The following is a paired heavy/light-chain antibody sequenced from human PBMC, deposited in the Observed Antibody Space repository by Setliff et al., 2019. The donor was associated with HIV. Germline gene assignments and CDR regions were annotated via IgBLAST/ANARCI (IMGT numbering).Light chain of an antibody. CDR1: QTIHSN. J-gene: IGKJ4*01. CDR3: QQFRAWPYT. CDR2: DSS. V-gene: IGKV3-15*01. Sequence: EILMTQSPATLSASPGSSASLSCRASQTIHSNLAWYQQISGQPPRLLIHDSSTRAKGVPARFVGSGSGTEFSLTITTLQPEDFVTYYCQQFRAWPYTFGGGT.
Heavy chain of an antibody. Sequence: QLIESGGGLVKPGESLRLSCAASGFDFLTFGMNWVRQAPGKGLEWVASISSSGTYVYHAQSLWGRFSISRDNDKYLLSLEMKDLRVEDSATYYCAKDLWWRFYCSGNTCFRGYMDVWGRGTTVTVS. CDR2: ISSSGTYV. J-gene: IGHJ6*03. CDR3: AKDLWWRFYCSGNTCFRGYMDV. CDR1: GFDFLTFG. V-gene: IGHV3-21*06. D-gene: IGHD2-15*01.